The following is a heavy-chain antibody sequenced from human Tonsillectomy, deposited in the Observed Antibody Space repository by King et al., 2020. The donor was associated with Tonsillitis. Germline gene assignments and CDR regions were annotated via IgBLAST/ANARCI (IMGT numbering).Heavy chain of an antibody. CDR3: ARRIAAADFDC. Sequence: QLVQSGAEVKKHGESLKISCKGSGYSFTSYWIGWVRQMPGKGLEWMGIIYPGDSDTRYSPSFHSQVTISADKSNTTAYLQWSSLKASDTAMYYCARRIAAADFDCWGQGTLVTVSS. V-gene: IGHV5-51*01. CDR1: GYSFTSYW. D-gene: IGHD6-13*01. CDR2: IYPGDSDT. J-gene: IGHJ4*02.